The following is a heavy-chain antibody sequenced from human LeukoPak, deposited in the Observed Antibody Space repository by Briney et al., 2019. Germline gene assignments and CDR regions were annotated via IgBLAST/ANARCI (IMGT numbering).Heavy chain of an antibody. J-gene: IGHJ4*02. D-gene: IGHD4-17*01. CDR3: ARQDGDYPLYYFDY. Sequence: ASVKVSCKASGYTFSSYAITWVRQAPGQGLEWMGWISGYNGNTNYAQKFQGRLTTTTDTSTTTTYMELRSLRSDDTAVYYCARQDGDYPLYYFDYWGQGTLVTVSS. CDR1: GYTFSSYA. V-gene: IGHV1-18*01. CDR2: ISGYNGNT.